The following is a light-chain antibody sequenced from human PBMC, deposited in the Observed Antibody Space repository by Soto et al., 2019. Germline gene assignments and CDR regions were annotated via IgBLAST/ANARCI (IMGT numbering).Light chain of an antibody. J-gene: IGKJ1*01. CDR1: QSVSSN. V-gene: IGKV3-15*01. CDR2: GAS. Sequence: DIVMTQSPATLSVSPGERATLSCRASQSVSSNLAWYQQKPGQAPRLLIYGASTRATGIPARFSGSGSGTEFTLTISSLQSEDFAVYYCQQYNNWTQWTFGQGTKVEIK. CDR3: QQYNNWTQWT.